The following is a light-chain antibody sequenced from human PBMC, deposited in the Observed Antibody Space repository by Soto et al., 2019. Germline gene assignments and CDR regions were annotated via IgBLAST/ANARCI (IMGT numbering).Light chain of an antibody. Sequence: EIVMTQSPATLSVSPGERATLSCRASQSVSSNLAWYQQKRGQAPRLLIYGASTRATGIPGRFRGSGSGTEFTLTITSLQSEDFAVYFCQQYNNWPPDTFGQGTKV. CDR1: QSVSSN. CDR2: GAS. J-gene: IGKJ2*01. CDR3: QQYNNWPPDT. V-gene: IGKV3-15*01.